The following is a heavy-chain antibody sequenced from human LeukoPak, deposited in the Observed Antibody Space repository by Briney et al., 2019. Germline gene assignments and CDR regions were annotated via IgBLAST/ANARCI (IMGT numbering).Heavy chain of an antibody. J-gene: IGHJ4*02. CDR1: GVSVTNYY. CDR2: MYISGST. Sequence: SETLTLTCTVSGVSVTNYYWAWIRQPAGKGLEWIGRMYISGSTNYNPSLKSRVTISIDKTKDQFSLKLRSVTAADTAVYYCARDYLVGAPLDSWGQGTLVTVSP. CDR3: ARDYLVGAPLDS. V-gene: IGHV4-4*07. D-gene: IGHD1-26*01.